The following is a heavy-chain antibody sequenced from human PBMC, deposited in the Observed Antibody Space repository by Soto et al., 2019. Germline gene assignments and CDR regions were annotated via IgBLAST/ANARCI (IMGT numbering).Heavy chain of an antibody. CDR3: AKGTYCSGGRWPSVFDY. D-gene: IGHD2-15*01. Sequence: GGSLRLSCAASGFTFSRYATSWFRQAPGKGLEWVSGISGSGSSTFYSDSVRGRLTISRDNSKNTLYLQMNSLRADDTAVYYCAKGTYCSGGRWPSVFDYWGQRTLVTVSS. CDR2: ISGSGSST. CDR1: GFTFSRYA. J-gene: IGHJ4*02. V-gene: IGHV3-23*01.